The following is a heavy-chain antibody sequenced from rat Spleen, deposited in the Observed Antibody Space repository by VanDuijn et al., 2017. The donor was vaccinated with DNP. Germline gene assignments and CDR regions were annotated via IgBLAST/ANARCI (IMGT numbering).Heavy chain of an antibody. J-gene: IGHJ1*01. CDR3: ARGISSYYGYNSYWYFDF. D-gene: IGHD1-9*01. Sequence: EVQLQESGPGLVKPSQSLSLTCSVTGYSITGSYRWNWIRKFPGNKLEWMGYINSAGTTNYNPSLKSRISITRDTSKNQFFLQLNSVTTEDTATYYCARGISSYYGYNSYWYFDFWGPGTMVTVSS. V-gene: IGHV3-3*01. CDR1: GYSITGSYR. CDR2: INSAGTT.